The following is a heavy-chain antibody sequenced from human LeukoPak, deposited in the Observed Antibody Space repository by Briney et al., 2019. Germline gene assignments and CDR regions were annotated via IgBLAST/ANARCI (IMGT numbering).Heavy chain of an antibody. CDR1: GFTFSNYE. CDR2: ISGSGSTI. CDR3: ARDDDGCDY. Sequence: PGGSLRLSCAASGFTFSNYEMNWVRQAPGKGLEWVSYISGSGSTIYYADSVKGRFTISRDNSKNTLYLQMNSLRAEDTAVYYCARDDDGCDYWGQGTLVTVSS. D-gene: IGHD5-24*01. J-gene: IGHJ4*02. V-gene: IGHV3-48*03.